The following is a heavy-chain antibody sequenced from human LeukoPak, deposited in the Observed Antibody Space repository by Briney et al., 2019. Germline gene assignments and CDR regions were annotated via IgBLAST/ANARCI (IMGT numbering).Heavy chain of an antibody. CDR1: GFTVSSNY. CDR3: ASQRSFNY. D-gene: IGHD1-26*01. V-gene: IGHV3-53*01. Sequence: GWSLRLSCAASGFTVSSNYMSWVRQAPGKGLEWVSVIYSGGGTYYADSVRGRFTISRDNSKNTVYLQMKSLRAEDTAGYFCASQRSFNYWGQGTLVAVSS. CDR2: IYSGGGT. J-gene: IGHJ4*02.